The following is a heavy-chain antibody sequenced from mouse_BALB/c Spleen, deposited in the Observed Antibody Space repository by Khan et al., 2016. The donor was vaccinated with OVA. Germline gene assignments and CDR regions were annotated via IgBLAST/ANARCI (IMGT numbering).Heavy chain of an antibody. D-gene: IGHD1-1*01. V-gene: IGHV3-2*02. CDR3: ARGNSYGYAMVY. CDR1: GYSITSNYA. CDR2: ISYSDST. Sequence: EVQLQESGPGLVKPSQSLSLTCTVTGYSITSNYAWNWIRQFPGNKLEWMGYISYSDSTSYNPSLKSRISITRDTSKHQFFLQLNSVTTEDTATYYCARGNSYGYAMVYWGQGTSVTVSS. J-gene: IGHJ4*01.